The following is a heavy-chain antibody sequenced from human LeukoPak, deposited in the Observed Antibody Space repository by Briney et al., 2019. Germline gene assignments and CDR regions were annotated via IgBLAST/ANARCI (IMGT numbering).Heavy chain of an antibody. CDR3: ARLRGATVAHNWFDP. J-gene: IGHJ5*02. Sequence: RSETLSLTCAVYGGSFSGYYWSWIRQPPGKGLEWIGEINHSGSTNYNPSLKSRVTISVEKSKNQCSLRLSSVTAADTAVYYCARLRGATVAHNWFDPWGQGTLVTVSS. D-gene: IGHD6-19*01. V-gene: IGHV4-34*01. CDR1: GGSFSGYY. CDR2: INHSGST.